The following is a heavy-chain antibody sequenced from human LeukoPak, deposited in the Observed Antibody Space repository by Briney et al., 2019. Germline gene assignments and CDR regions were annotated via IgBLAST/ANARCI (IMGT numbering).Heavy chain of an antibody. CDR2: ISYDGSNK. Sequence: GGSLRLSCAASGFTFSSYAMHWVRQAPGKGLEWVAVISYDGSNKYYADSVKGRFTISRDNSKNTLYLRMNSLRAEDTAVYYCARVKDSSSPLWDVWGQGTTVTVSS. CDR3: ARVKDSSSPLWDV. J-gene: IGHJ6*02. V-gene: IGHV3-30-3*01. CDR1: GFTFSSYA. D-gene: IGHD6-13*01.